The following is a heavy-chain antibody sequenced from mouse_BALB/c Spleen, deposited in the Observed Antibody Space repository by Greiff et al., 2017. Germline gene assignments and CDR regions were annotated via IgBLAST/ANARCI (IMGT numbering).Heavy chain of an antibody. CDR3: ARELGGYFDV. CDR2: ISSGGSYT. Sequence: EVQGVESGGGLVKPGGSLKLSCAASGFTFSSYAMSWVRQSPEKRLEWVAEISSGGSYTYYPDTVPGRFTISRDNAKNTLYLEMSSLRSEDTAMYYCARELGGYFDVWGAGTTVTVSS. J-gene: IGHJ1*01. CDR1: GFTFSSYA. D-gene: IGHD3-3*01. V-gene: IGHV5-9-4*01.